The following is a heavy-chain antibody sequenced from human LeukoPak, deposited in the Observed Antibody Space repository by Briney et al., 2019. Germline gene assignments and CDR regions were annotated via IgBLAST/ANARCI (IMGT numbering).Heavy chain of an antibody. CDR3: AKGPYSGYDYFDY. CDR1: GFTFSSHG. D-gene: IGHD5-12*01. CDR2: ISYDENNK. J-gene: IGHJ4*02. V-gene: IGHV3-30*18. Sequence: PGRSLRLSCAASGFTFSSHGMHWVRQAPGKGLEWVAVISYDENNKYYADSVKGRFTISRDNSKNTLYLQMSSLRAEDTAVYYCAKGPYSGYDYFDYWGQGTLVTVSS.